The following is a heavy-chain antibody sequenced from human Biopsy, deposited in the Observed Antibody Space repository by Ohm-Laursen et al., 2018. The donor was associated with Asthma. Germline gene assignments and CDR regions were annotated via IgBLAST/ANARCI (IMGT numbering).Heavy chain of an antibody. CDR2: INHSGST. V-gene: IGHV4-34*01. J-gene: IGHJ4*02. Sequence: GTLSLTCAVYGGSFSAYYWSWIRQPPGKGLEWIAEINHSGSTNYNPSLKSRVTMSVDTSKNQLFLNLSSVTAADTAVYFCARHQEAASYHYDGSIAYWGQGIPVTVSS. D-gene: IGHD3-22*01. CDR1: GGSFSAYY. CDR3: ARHQEAASYHYDGSIAY.